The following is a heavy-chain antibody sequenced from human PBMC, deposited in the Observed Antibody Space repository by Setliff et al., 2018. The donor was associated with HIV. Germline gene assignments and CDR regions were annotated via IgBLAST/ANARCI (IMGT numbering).Heavy chain of an antibody. J-gene: IGHJ4*02. V-gene: IGHV3-21*05. CDR2: ISSASSAT. CDR3: ARGGLAVGGYSFTGPDY. CDR1: GFTFSRYA. Sequence: LRLSCAASGFTFSRYATNWVRQAPGKGLEWISYISSASSATDYADPVKGRFTISRDNAKNSLYLQMNSLRAEDTAVYYCARGGLAVGGYSFTGPDYWGQGTLVTVSS. D-gene: IGHD5-18*01.